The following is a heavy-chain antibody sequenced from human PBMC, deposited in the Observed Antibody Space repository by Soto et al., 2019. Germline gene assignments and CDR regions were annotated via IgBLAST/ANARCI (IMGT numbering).Heavy chain of an antibody. D-gene: IGHD2-2*01. CDR2: IYYSGST. CDR3: ARSSTSANYLDY. Sequence: QVQLQESGPGLVKPSQTLSLTCTVSGGSISSGGYYWSWIRQHPGKGLEWIGYIYYSGSTYYNPSLKSRVTISADTSKNQCSLKLSSVTAADTAVYYCARSSTSANYLDYWGQGTRVTVSS. V-gene: IGHV4-31*03. CDR1: GGSISSGGYY. J-gene: IGHJ4*02.